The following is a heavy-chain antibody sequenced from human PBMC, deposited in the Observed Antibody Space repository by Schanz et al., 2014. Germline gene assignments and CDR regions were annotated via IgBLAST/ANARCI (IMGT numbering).Heavy chain of an antibody. J-gene: IGHJ3*01. CDR3: GKDPNGDYVGGHDF. CDR1: GFTFSTYA. D-gene: IGHD3-16*01. V-gene: IGHV3-23*04. Sequence: EVQLVESGGGLVQPGGSLRLSCAASGFTFSTYAMTWVRQAPGKGLEWVAGISASGARSYHADSVRGRFIISRDNSKNTVSLQMDSLRADDTAIYYCGKDPNGDYVGGHDFWGQGTKVTVSS. CDR2: ISASGARS.